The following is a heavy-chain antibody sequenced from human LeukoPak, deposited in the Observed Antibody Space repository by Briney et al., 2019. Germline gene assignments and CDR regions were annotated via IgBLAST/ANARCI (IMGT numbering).Heavy chain of an antibody. V-gene: IGHV1-69*13. D-gene: IGHD2-21*01. J-gene: IGHJ3*02. Sequence: GASVKVSCKASGGTFVSSYGISWVRQAPGQGLEWMGGIIPIFGTANYAQKFQGRVTITADESTSTAYMELSSLRSEDTAVYYCARASRRPVIRDQNAFDIWGQGTMVTVSS. CDR2: IIPIFGTA. CDR1: GGTFVSSYG. CDR3: ARASRRPVIRDQNAFDI.